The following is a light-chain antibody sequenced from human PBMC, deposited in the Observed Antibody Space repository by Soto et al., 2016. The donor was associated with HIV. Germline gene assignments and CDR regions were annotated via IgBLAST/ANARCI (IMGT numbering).Light chain of an antibody. V-gene: IGLV3-21*01. CDR1: KVGDNN. J-gene: IGLJ3*02. CDR3: QMWDPTGDHPMV. Sequence: SYELTQPPSVSVAPGKTASISCGGNKVGDNNMHWYQQKPSQAPVLVVYDDNVRPSGIPERFSASKSGNTATLSISRVEAGDEADYYCQMWDPTGDHPMVFGGGTKLTVL. CDR2: DDN.